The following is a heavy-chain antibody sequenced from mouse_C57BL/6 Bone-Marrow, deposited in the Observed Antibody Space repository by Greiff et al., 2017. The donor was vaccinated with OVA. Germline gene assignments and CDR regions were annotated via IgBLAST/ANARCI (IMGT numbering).Heavy chain of an antibody. CDR3: TTYRY. Sequence: EVQLQQSGAELVRPGASVKLSCTASGFNIKDDYMHWVKERTEQGLEWIGWIDPENGDTEYASKFQGQATITADTSSKTVYIHLSSLKSEDTAGYYCTTYRYWGQGTTLTVSS. CDR2: IDPENGDT. J-gene: IGHJ2*01. V-gene: IGHV14-4*01. CDR1: GFNIKDDY.